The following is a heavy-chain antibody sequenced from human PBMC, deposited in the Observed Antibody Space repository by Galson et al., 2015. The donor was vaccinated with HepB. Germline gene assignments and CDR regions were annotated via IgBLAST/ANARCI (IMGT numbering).Heavy chain of an antibody. CDR2: INTYNGNT. Sequence: QSGAEVKKPGASVKVSCKASGYTFSRYRISWVRQAPGQGLEWMGWINTYNGNTNYAKDHQGRVTLTTDTSTSTAYLDLRSLRSDDTAVYYCATGGLATIGGQTFDYWGQGTLVTVSS. J-gene: IGHJ4*02. V-gene: IGHV1-18*01. D-gene: IGHD5-24*01. CDR3: ATGGLATIGGQTFDY. CDR1: GYTFSRYR.